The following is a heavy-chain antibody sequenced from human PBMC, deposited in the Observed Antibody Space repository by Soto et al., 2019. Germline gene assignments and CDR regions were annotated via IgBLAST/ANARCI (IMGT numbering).Heavy chain of an antibody. D-gene: IGHD3-3*02. V-gene: IGHV4-39*01. Sequence: PSETLSLTRTVSAYSIIRSAFYWGGVRQPAGKCLEWICSIFCLGSSYYNPSRKDRVTIYFDTSKNQFALRRRCVTDADTALYFCARRSLALRKNNWFDPWGQGIMVTVSS. CDR3: ARRSLALRKNNWFDP. J-gene: IGHJ5*02. CDR1: AYSIIRSAFY. CDR2: IFCLGSS.